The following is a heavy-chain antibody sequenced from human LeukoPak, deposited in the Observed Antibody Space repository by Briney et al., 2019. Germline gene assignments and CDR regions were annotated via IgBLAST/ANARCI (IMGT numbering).Heavy chain of an antibody. J-gene: IGHJ4*02. V-gene: IGHV1-46*01. CDR2: INPSGGST. D-gene: IGHD3-16*02. Sequence: ASVKVSCKASGYTFTSYYMHWVRQAPGQGLEWMGIINPSGGSTSYAQKFQGRVTMTRDMSTSTVYMELSSLRSEDTAVYYRARGVIDYDKFDYWGQGTLVTVSS. CDR3: ARGVIDYDKFDY. CDR1: GYTFTSYY.